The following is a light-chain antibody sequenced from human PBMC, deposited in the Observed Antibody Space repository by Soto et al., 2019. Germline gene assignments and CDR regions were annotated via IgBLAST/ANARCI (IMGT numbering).Light chain of an antibody. V-gene: IGKV3-15*01. CDR3: QQYGSPIT. CDR1: QTVSSN. CDR2: GAS. J-gene: IGKJ5*01. Sequence: EIVMTQSPVTLSVSPGERATLSCRASQTVSSNLAWYQHKPGQAPRLLIYGASTRATDFPARFSGSGSGTEFTLNISRLEPEDFAVYYCQQYGSPITFGQGTRLEIK.